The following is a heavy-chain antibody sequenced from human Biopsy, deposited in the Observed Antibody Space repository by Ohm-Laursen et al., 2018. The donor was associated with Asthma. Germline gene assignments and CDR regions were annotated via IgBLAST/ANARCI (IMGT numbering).Heavy chain of an antibody. D-gene: IGHD2-8*01. CDR3: ASGPQWSGLDV. V-gene: IGHV4-34*01. Sequence: SDTLSLTCAYRGSFRGYVWTWIRQPPGKGLEWIGEIPQGGATAFNPSLKSRVPISIDPSKSQLSLRLTSTTAADTAVYYCASGPQWSGLDVWGQGTTVTVSS. CDR2: IPQGGAT. J-gene: IGHJ6*02. CDR1: RGSFRGYV.